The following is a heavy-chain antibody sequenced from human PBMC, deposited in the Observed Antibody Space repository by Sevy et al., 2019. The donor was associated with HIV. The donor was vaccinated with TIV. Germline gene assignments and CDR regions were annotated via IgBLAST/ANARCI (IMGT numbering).Heavy chain of an antibody. CDR3: VKERFYYDSSDYSPVYFFDY. CDR1: GFIFSSYA. V-gene: IGHV3-30*04. J-gene: IGHJ4*02. CDR2: ISNDARNK. D-gene: IGHD3-22*01. Sequence: GGSLRLSCAASGFIFSSYAMHWVRQAPGKGLEWVAVISNDARNKYYVDSVKGRFTISRDNSESTLYLQMNSLRAEDTAVYYCVKERFYYDSSDYSPVYFFDYWGQGTLVTVSS.